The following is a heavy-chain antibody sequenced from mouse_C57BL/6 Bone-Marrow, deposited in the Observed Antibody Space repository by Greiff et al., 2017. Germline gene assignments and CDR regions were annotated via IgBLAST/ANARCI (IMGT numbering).Heavy chain of an antibody. CDR1: EYEFPSHD. D-gene: IGHD2-4*01. CDR3: APRGYDYDWFAF. J-gene: IGHJ3*01. CDR2: INSDGGST. V-gene: IGHV5-2*01. Sequence: EVQLQQSGPGLVQPGESLKLSCESTEYEFPSHDMSWVRKTPEKRLELVAAINSDGGSTYYPDTMERRFIISRDNTKETLYLHMISLRSEDTALYYCAPRGYDYDWFAFWGQGTLVTVST.